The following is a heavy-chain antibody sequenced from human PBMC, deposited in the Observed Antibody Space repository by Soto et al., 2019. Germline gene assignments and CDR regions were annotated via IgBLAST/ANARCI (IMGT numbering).Heavy chain of an antibody. CDR2: ITSSGRTI. CDR3: ARGGGYGGQYYYGIDV. J-gene: IGHJ6*02. CDR1: GFTFSDYY. V-gene: IGHV3-11*01. Sequence: PVGSLRLSCAPSGFTFSDYYMSWIRQAPGKGLEWVSYITSSGRTIFYADSVKGRFTISRDNAKNSLYLQMNSLRAEDTAVYYCARGGGYGGQYYYGIDVWGQGTTVTVSS. D-gene: IGHD3-16*01.